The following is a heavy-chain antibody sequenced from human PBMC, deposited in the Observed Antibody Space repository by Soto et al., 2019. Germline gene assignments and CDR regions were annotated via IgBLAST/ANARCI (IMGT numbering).Heavy chain of an antibody. D-gene: IGHD3-10*01. J-gene: IGHJ6*02. V-gene: IGHV3-33*01. CDR2: IWYDGSNK. CDR1: GFTFSSYG. CDR3: ARDRITMVRGVIITSYYGMDV. Sequence: PGGSLRLSCAASGFTFSSYGMHWVRQAPGKGLEWVAVIWYDGSNKYYADSVKGRFTISRDNSKNTLYLQMNSLRAEDTAVYYCARDRITMVRGVIITSYYGMDVWGQGTTVTVSS.